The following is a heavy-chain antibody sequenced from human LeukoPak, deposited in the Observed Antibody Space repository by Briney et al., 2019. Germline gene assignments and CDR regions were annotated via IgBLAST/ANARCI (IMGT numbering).Heavy chain of an antibody. V-gene: IGHV4-39*01. J-gene: IGHJ4*02. CDR3: ARQGSGNYLSPVNY. D-gene: IGHD1-26*01. CDR2: VYYRGNT. Sequence: SETLSLTCTVSGGSISSTTYYWGWIRQPPGKGLEWIGSVYYRGNTYYNPSLKSRVTISVVTSKNQFSLRLSSVTAADTAVYYCARQGSGNYLSPVNYWGQGTLVTVSS. CDR1: GGSISSTTYY.